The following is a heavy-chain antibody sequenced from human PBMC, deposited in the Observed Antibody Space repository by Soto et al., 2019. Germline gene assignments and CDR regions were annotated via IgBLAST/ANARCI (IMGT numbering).Heavy chain of an antibody. D-gene: IGHD3-22*01. J-gene: IGHJ4*02. Sequence: QVQLVQSGAEEKKPGASVKVSCKASGYTFTSYAMHWVRQAPGQRLEWMGWINAGNGNTKYSKKFQGRVTITRDTSASTAYIELSSLRSDDTAVYYCARSSGYYLIDDYWGQGTLVTVSS. CDR1: GYTFTSYA. CDR3: ARSSGYYLIDDY. CDR2: INAGNGNT. V-gene: IGHV1-3*05.